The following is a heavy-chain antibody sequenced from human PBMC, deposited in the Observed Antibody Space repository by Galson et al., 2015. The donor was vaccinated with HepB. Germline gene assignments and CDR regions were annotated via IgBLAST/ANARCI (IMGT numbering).Heavy chain of an antibody. CDR3: ANGLSPEVTMIVVEGVY. J-gene: IGHJ4*02. Sequence: SLRLSCAASGFTFSSYGMHWVRQAPGKGLEWVAVISYDGSNKYYADSVKGRFTISRDNSKNTLYLQMNSLRAEDTAVYYCANGLSPEVTMIVVEGVYWGQGTLVTVSS. D-gene: IGHD3-22*01. CDR1: GFTFSSYG. CDR2: ISYDGSNK. V-gene: IGHV3-30*18.